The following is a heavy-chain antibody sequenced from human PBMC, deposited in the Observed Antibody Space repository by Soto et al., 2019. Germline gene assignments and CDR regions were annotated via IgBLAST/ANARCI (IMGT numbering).Heavy chain of an antibody. CDR1: GFTLSTFA. CDR2: ISGSSSNI. V-gene: IGHV3-21*01. D-gene: IGHD6-19*01. CDR3: ARDPPKGLANAFDI. Sequence: PGGSLRLSCAASGFTLSTFAMGWVRQAPGKGLEWVSSISGSSSNIYYADSVKGRFTISRDNAKNSLYLQMNSLRAEDTAVYYCARDPPKGLANAFDIWXQGTMVTVSS. J-gene: IGHJ3*02.